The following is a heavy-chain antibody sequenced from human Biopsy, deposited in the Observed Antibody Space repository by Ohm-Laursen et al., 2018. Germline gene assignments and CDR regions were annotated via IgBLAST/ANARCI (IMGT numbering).Heavy chain of an antibody. CDR2: ISYTGYT. V-gene: IGHV4-59*11. CDR1: GGSFTGHY. D-gene: IGHD3-22*01. Sequence: GTLSLTCTVSGGSFTGHYWSWIRQPPGKGLEWIGHISYTGYTSYNPSLKSRVTLSMDTSKGQFSLKLSFVTAADTAVYYCARWTPEYDSSRYYLDAFDIWGQGTKVTVSS. CDR3: ARWTPEYDSSRYYLDAFDI. J-gene: IGHJ3*02.